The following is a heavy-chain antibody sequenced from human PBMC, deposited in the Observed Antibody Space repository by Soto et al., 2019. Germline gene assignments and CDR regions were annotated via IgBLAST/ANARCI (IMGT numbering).Heavy chain of an antibody. CDR2: IYHGGST. Sequence: QLQLQESGSGLVKPSQTLSLTCAVSGGSISSGGYSWSWIRQPPGEGLEWIGYIYHGGSTYYNPSLKSRVAISVDRSKNQFSLKLTSVTAADTAVYYCARDRLSVTTWGWFDPWGQGTLVTVSS. CDR1: GGSISSGGYS. D-gene: IGHD4-17*01. CDR3: ARDRLSVTTWGWFDP. V-gene: IGHV4-30-2*01. J-gene: IGHJ5*02.